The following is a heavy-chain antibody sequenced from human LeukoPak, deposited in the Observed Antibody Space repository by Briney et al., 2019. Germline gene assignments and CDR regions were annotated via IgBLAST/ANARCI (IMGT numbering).Heavy chain of an antibody. V-gene: IGHV4-39*07. J-gene: IGHJ6*03. D-gene: IGHD2-2*01. CDR2: IYYSGST. Sequence: SETLSLTCTVSGGSISSSSYYWGWIRQPPGKGLEWIGSIYYSGSTYYNPSLKSRVTISVDTSKNQFSLKLSSVTAEDTAVYYCATGYCSSTSCYRYYYYMDVWGKGTTVTVSS. CDR3: ATGYCSSTSCYRYYYYMDV. CDR1: GGSISSSSYY.